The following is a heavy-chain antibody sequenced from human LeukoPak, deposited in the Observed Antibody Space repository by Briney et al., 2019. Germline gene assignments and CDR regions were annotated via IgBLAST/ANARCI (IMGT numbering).Heavy chain of an antibody. D-gene: IGHD3-10*02. Sequence: GGSLRLSCAVSGFTFDDYAMHWVRQAPGKGLEWVSYISSSGSTIYYADSVKGRFTISRDNAKNSLYLQMNSLRAEDTAVYYCAELGITMIGGVWGKGTTVTISS. CDR2: ISSSGSTI. J-gene: IGHJ6*04. CDR3: AELGITMIGGV. CDR1: GFTFDDYA. V-gene: IGHV3-48*03.